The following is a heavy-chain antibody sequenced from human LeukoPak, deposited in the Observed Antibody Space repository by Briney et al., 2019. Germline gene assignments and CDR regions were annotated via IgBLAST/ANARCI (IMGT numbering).Heavy chain of an antibody. CDR3: ARVFGQWLAPFDY. CDR1: GYTFTSYY. J-gene: IGHJ4*02. D-gene: IGHD6-19*01. Sequence: ASVKVSYKASGYTFTSYYMHWVRQAPGQGLEWMGIINPSGGSTSYAQKFQGRVTMTRDTSTSTVYMELSCLRSEDTAVYYCARVFGQWLAPFDYWGQGTLVTVSS. V-gene: IGHV1-46*01. CDR2: INPSGGST.